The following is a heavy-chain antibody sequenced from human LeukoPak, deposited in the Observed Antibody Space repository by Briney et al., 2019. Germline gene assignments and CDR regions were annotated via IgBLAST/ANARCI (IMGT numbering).Heavy chain of an antibody. CDR3: VRGTGY. V-gene: IGHV3-64D*06. J-gene: IGHJ4*02. CDR1: GFTFSTYV. Sequence: GGSLRLSCSVSGFTFSTYVMHWARHAPGKGLEYVSAISSNGDNTYYADSVKGRSTISRDNSKNTLYLQMSSLRADDAAVYYCVRGTGYWGQGTLVTVSS. CDR2: ISSNGDNT.